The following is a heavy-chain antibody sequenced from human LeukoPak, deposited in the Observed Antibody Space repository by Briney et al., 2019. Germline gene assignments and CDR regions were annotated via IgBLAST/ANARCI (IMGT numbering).Heavy chain of an antibody. CDR3: CGVRWVVPAVTTPYYYYCYRDV. J-gene: IGHJ6*03. V-gene: IGHV4-31*03. CDR1: GLPISSGGYH. CDR2: IYYSGST. D-gene: IGHD2-2*01. Sequence: SETLSLTCTVSGLPISSGGYHWSWIRHHPGEALEWIGYIYYSGSTYYNPSLKSRVTISVDTSKKQFSLQLSSVTAADTAVYYCCGVRWVVPAVTTPYYYYCYRDVWGKGNGVSV.